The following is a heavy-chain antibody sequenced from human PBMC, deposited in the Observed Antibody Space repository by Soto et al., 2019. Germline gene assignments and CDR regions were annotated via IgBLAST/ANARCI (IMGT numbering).Heavy chain of an antibody. CDR2: ISGSGGST. J-gene: IGHJ4*02. CDR1: GFTFSSYA. Sequence: GGSLRLSCAASGFTFSSYAMSWVRQAPGKGLEWVSAISGSGGSTYYADSVKGRFTISRDNSKNTLYLQMNSLRAEDTAVYYCAKVPPSAYGDYGGVDYWGQGTLVTVSS. V-gene: IGHV3-23*01. CDR3: AKVPPSAYGDYGGVDY. D-gene: IGHD4-17*01.